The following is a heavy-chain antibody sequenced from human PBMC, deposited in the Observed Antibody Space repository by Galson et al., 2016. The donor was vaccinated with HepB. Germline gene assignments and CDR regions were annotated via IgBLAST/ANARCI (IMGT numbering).Heavy chain of an antibody. Sequence: CAISGDSVSSNSAAWNWIRQSPSRGLEWLGWTYYRSKRDNDYRESVKSRITINPDTSKNQFSLQLNHVIPEDTAVYYCARTIPVAGIEGFDIWGQGTMVTVSS. V-gene: IGHV6-1*01. CDR3: ARTIPVAGIEGFDI. J-gene: IGHJ3*02. CDR2: TYYRSKRDN. D-gene: IGHD6-19*01. CDR1: GDSVSSNSAA.